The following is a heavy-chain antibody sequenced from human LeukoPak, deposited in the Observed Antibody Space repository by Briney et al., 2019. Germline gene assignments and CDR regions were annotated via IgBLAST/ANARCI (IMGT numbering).Heavy chain of an antibody. CDR1: GFTFDDYA. D-gene: IGHD6-13*01. V-gene: IGHV3-43D*03. CDR2: ISWDGGST. Sequence: GGSLRLSCAASGFTFDDYAMHWVRQAPGKGLEWVSLISWDGGSTYYADSVKGRFTTSRDNSKNSLYLQMNSLRAEDTALYYCATYSSSWTAFDYWGQGTLVTVSS. J-gene: IGHJ4*02. CDR3: ATYSSSWTAFDY.